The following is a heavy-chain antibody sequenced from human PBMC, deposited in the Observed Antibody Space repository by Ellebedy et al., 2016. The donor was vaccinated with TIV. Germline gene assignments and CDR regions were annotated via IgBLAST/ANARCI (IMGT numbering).Heavy chain of an antibody. CDR2: IYYSGST. V-gene: IGHV4-39*02. Sequence: MPSETLSLTCTVSGGSISSYYWGWIRQPPGKGLEWIGSIYYSGSTYYNPSLKSPVTISVDTSKNQFSLKLSSVNAADTAVYYCARDRDLYGDYDYYYYGMDVWGQGTTVTVSS. CDR1: GGSISSYY. CDR3: ARDRDLYGDYDYYYYGMDV. J-gene: IGHJ6*02. D-gene: IGHD4-17*01.